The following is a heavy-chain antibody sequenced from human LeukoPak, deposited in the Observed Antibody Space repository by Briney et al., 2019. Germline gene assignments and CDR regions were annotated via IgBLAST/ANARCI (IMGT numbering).Heavy chain of an antibody. CDR2: IYYSGST. CDR1: GGSISSSSYY. CDR3: ARHADSSGYYNWFDP. V-gene: IGHV4-39*01. Sequence: SETLSLTCTVSGGSISSSSYYWGWIRQPPGKGLEWIGSIYYSGSTYYNPSLKSRVTISVDTSKNQFSLKLSSVTAADTAVCYCARHADSSGYYNWFDPWGQGTLVTVSS. J-gene: IGHJ5*02. D-gene: IGHD3-22*01.